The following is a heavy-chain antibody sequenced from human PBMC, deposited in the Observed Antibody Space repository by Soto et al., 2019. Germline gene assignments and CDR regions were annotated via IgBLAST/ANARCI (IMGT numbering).Heavy chain of an antibody. J-gene: IGHJ4*02. CDR1: GFTYSSYA. CDR3: ARRGDASGSYFDY. Sequence: GGSLRLSCAGSGFTYSSYALSWVRQAPGKGLEWVSTVSRNGGSTYSADSVKGRFTISRDNSKNTLYLQMSSLRVEDTAIYYCARRGDASGSYFDYWGQGTLVTVSS. D-gene: IGHD3-10*01. CDR2: VSRNGGST. V-gene: IGHV3-23*01.